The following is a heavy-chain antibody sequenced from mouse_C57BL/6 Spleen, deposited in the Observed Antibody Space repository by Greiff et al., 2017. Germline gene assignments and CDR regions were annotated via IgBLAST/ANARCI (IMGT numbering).Heavy chain of an antibody. CDR1: GYTFTDYY. CDR3: TSYYGSLDYAMDY. D-gene: IGHD2-1*01. Sequence: EVQLQQPGAELVKPGASVKLSCKASGYTFTDYYMHWVKQSPGKSLEWIGDINPNNGGTSYNEKFKGKATLTVDNSSSTAYMQLRSLTSEDSAVYYCTSYYGSLDYAMDYWGQGTSVTVSS. V-gene: IGHV1-26*01. J-gene: IGHJ4*01. CDR2: INPNNGGT.